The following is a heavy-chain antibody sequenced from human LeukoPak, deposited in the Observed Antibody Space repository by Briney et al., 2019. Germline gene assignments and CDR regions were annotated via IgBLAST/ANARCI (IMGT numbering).Heavy chain of an antibody. CDR2: IYYSGST. V-gene: IGHV4-59*01. D-gene: IGHD5-18*01. J-gene: IGHJ4*02. CDR1: GGSISSYY. CDR3: ASGGYSYGYGLWFDY. Sequence: SETLSLTCTVSGGSISSYYWSWIRQPPGKGLEWIGYIYYSGSTNYNPSLKSRVTISVDTSKNQFSLKLSSVTAADTAVYYCASGGYSYGYGLWFDYWGQGTLVTVSS.